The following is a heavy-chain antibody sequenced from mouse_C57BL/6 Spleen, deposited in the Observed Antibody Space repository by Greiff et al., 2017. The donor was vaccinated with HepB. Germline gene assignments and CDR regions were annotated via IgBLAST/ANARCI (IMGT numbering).Heavy chain of an antibody. Sequence: DVHLVESGGGLVKPGGSLKLSCAASGFTFSDYGMHWVRQAPEKGLEWVAYISSGSSTIYYADTVKGRFTISRDKAKNTLFLQMTSLRSEDTAMYYCAREITTEAYWGQGTLVTVSA. J-gene: IGHJ3*01. CDR1: GFTFSDYG. CDR3: AREITTEAY. V-gene: IGHV5-17*01. D-gene: IGHD1-1*01. CDR2: ISSGSSTI.